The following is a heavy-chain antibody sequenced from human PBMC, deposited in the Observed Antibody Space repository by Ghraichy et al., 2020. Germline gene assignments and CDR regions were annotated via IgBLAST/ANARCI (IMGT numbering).Heavy chain of an antibody. CDR1: GGSISSGSYY. J-gene: IGHJ3*01. CDR3: ATRYYDSSGYYTDDAFDL. V-gene: IGHV4-61*02. CDR2: IYTSGST. Sequence: SETLSLTCTVSGGSISSGSYYWSWIRQPPGKGLEWIGRIYTSGSTNYNPSLKSRVTISVDTSKNQFSLKLSSVTAADTAVYYCATRYYDSSGYYTDDAFDLWGQGTMVTVSS. D-gene: IGHD3-22*01.